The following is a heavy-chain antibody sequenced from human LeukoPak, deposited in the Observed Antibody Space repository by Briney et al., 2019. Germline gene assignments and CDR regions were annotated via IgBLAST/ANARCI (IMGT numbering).Heavy chain of an antibody. Sequence: GGSLRLSCAASGFTFSSYGMSWVRQAPGKGLEWVSAISGVGGSTYYADSVKGRFTISRDNAKNTLYLEMNSLRVEDTAVYYCARDFKDRGWGQGTMVTVSS. CDR2: ISGVGGST. CDR3: ARDFKDRG. CDR1: GFTFSSYG. J-gene: IGHJ3*01. V-gene: IGHV3-23*01.